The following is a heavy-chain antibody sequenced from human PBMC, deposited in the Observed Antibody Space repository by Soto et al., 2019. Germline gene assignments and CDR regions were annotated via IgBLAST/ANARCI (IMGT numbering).Heavy chain of an antibody. D-gene: IGHD2-8*01. CDR1: EFTFSSSW. J-gene: IGHJ4*02. V-gene: IGHV3-74*01. CDR3: VTGCDDY. Sequence: GGSLRLSCVVSEFTFSSSWMHWVRQGPGKGLVWVSRINSDGSYINYADSVKGRFTTSRDNAKNMLYLQMNSLRAEDTALYYCVTGCDDYWGKGPLVTVSS. CDR2: INSDGSYI.